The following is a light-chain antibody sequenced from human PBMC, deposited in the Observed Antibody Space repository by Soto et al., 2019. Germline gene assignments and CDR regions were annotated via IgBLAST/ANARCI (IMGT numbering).Light chain of an antibody. V-gene: IGKV1-5*03. CDR2: KAS. CDR3: QQYNDKWT. Sequence: DSQMTQSPSTLSASVGDRVTITCRASQSISSWLAWYQQKPGKAPNLLIYKASSLQSGVPSRFSGSGSGTEFTLTISSLQPDDCGTYYCQQYNDKWTFGQGTKV. CDR1: QSISSW. J-gene: IGKJ1*01.